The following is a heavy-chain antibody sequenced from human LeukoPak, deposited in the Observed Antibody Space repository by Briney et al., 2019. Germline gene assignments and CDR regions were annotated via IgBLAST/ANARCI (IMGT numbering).Heavy chain of an antibody. Sequence: ASVKVSCKAPGYTFTSYGLSWVRQAPGKGLEWMGGFDPEDGETIYAQKFQGRVTMTEDTSTDTAYMELSSLRSEDTAVYYCATNPIYSTQPADFDYWGQGTLVTVSS. D-gene: IGHD6-13*01. CDR3: ATNPIYSTQPADFDY. CDR2: FDPEDGET. J-gene: IGHJ4*02. V-gene: IGHV1-24*01. CDR1: GYTFTSYG.